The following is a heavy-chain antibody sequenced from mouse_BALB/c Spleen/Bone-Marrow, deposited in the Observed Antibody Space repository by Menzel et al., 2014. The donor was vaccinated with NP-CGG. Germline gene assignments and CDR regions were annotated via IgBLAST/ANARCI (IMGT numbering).Heavy chain of an antibody. D-gene: IGHD1-1*01. J-gene: IGHJ3*01. CDR2: INPDSSTI. Sequence: DVQLQESGGGLVQPGGSLKLSCAASGFDFSRYWMSWVRQAPGKGLEWIGEINPDSSTINYTPSLKDKFTISRDNAKNTLYLQMSKVRSEDTALYYCARLSYYGRFAYWGQGTLVTVSA. CDR3: ARLSYYGRFAY. V-gene: IGHV4-1*02. CDR1: GFDFSRYW.